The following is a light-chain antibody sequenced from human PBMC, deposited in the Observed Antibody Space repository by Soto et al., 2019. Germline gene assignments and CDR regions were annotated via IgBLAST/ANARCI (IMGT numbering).Light chain of an antibody. CDR1: QSVSSSY. CDR2: GAS. CDR3: QQYSSSPPEFT. V-gene: IGKV3-20*01. Sequence: EIVLTQSPGTPSLSPGERATLSCRASQSVSSSYLAWYQQRPGQAPRLLIFGASYRATGVPDRFSGSGSGTDFTLTISRVEPEDFAVYYCQQYSSSPPEFTFGPGTKVDSK. J-gene: IGKJ3*01.